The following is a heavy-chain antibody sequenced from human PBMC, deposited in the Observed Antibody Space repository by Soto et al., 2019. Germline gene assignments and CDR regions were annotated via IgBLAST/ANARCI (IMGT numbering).Heavy chain of an antibody. J-gene: IGHJ4*02. CDR2: IYHSGNT. D-gene: IGHD3-10*02. CDR3: ARLSSENYYVRFDY. CDR1: GGSISTATDY. Sequence: SETLSLTCTVSGGSISTATDYRGWIRQPPGRGLEWIANIYHSGNTYYNPSLKSRVTISVDTSKNQFSLKLNSVTAADTAVYYCARLSSENYYVRFDYWGQGTPVTVSS. V-gene: IGHV4-39*01.